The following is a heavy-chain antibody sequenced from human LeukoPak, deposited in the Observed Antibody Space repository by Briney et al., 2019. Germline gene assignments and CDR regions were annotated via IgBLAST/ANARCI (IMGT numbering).Heavy chain of an antibody. D-gene: IGHD6-13*01. CDR3: AREPRHSSSWYKDYYYYYMDV. CDR1: GGSISSSNW. V-gene: IGHV4-4*02. Sequence: SETLSLTCAVSGGSISSSNWWSWVRQPPGKGLEWIGEIYHSGSTNYNPSLKSRVTISVDKSKNQFSLKLSSVTAADTAVYYCAREPRHSSSWYKDYYYYYMDVWGKGTTVTVSS. CDR2: IYHSGST. J-gene: IGHJ6*03.